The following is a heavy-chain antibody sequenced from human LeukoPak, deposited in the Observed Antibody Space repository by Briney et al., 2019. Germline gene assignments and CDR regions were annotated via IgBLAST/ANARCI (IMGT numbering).Heavy chain of an antibody. D-gene: IGHD6-19*01. CDR3: AREIGSSGWYPY. Sequence: GASVKVSCTASGYTFTGYYMHWVRQAPGQGLEWMGWINPNSGGTNYAQKFQGRVTMTRDTSISTAYMELSRLRSDDTAVYYCAREIGSSGWYPYWGQGTLVTVSS. V-gene: IGHV1-2*02. J-gene: IGHJ4*02. CDR1: GYTFTGYY. CDR2: INPNSGGT.